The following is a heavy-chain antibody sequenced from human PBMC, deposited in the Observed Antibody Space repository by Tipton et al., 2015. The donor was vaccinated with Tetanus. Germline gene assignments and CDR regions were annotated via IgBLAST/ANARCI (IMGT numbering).Heavy chain of an antibody. CDR2: SWYDGTDK. V-gene: IGHV3-33*01. D-gene: IGHD2-15*01. CDR3: AREAGCRGGSCFSGGFGN. Sequence: SLRLSCAASGFIFSSYGIHWVRQAPGKGLEWVAVSWYDGTDKYYADSVKGRFTISRDNSKNTLYLQMNSLRAEDTAVYYCAREAGCRGGSCFSGGFGNWGQGTQVTVSS. J-gene: IGHJ4*02. CDR1: GFIFSSYG.